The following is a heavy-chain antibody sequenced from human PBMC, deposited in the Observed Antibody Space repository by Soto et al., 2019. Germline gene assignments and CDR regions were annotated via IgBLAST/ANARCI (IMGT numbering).Heavy chain of an antibody. CDR1: GYTFTSYG. Sequence: QVQLVQSGAEVKKPGASVKVSCKASGYTFTSYGISWVRQAPGQGLEWMGWISAYNGNTNYAQKLQGRVTITTDTYTSTAYMELRSLRSHDTAVYHCASDRGSYALDYWGQGTLFPVSA. CDR2: ISAYNGNT. D-gene: IGHD1-26*01. V-gene: IGHV1-18*01. CDR3: ASDRGSYALDY. J-gene: IGHJ4*02.